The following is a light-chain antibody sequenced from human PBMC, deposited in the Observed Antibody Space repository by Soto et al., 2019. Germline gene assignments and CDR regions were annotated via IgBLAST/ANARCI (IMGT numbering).Light chain of an antibody. V-gene: IGKV1-5*03. J-gene: IGKJ1*01. CDR1: QTIGDW. Sequence: DIQMTQSPSTLPASVGDRVTITCRASQTIGDWLAWYQQKPGKVPKLLIYKASTLEGGVPTRFSVSGSGTEFTLTISSLQPDDFATYYCQQSHFYWTFGQGTKVEIK. CDR2: KAS. CDR3: QQSHFYWT.